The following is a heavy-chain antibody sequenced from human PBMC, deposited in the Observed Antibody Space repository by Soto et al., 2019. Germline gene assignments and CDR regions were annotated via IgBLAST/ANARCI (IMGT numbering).Heavy chain of an antibody. D-gene: IGHD3-22*01. Sequence: ASVQVSCKASGYTFTSYGISWVRQAPGQGLEWMGWISAYNGNTNYAQKLQGRVTMTTDTSTSTAYMELRSLRSDDTAVYYCARVEVDYYDSSGYLMFDDWGQGTLVTVAS. V-gene: IGHV1-18*04. CDR2: ISAYNGNT. J-gene: IGHJ4*02. CDR1: GYTFTSYG. CDR3: ARVEVDYYDSSGYLMFDD.